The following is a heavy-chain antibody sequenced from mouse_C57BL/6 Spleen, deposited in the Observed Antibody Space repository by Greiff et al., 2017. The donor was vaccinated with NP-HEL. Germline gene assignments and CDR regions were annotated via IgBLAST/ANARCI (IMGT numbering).Heavy chain of an antibody. V-gene: IGHV5-9-1*02. CDR3: TRGGQLRLRGNYYAMDY. CDR2: ISSGGDYI. CDR1: GFTFSSYA. D-gene: IGHD3-2*02. Sequence: EVMLVESGEGLVKPGGSLKLSCAASGFTFSSYAMSWVRQTPEKRLEWVAYISSGGDYIYYADTVKGRFTISRDNARNTLYLQMSSLKSEDTAMYYCTRGGQLRLRGNYYAMDYWGQGTSVTVSS. J-gene: IGHJ4*01.